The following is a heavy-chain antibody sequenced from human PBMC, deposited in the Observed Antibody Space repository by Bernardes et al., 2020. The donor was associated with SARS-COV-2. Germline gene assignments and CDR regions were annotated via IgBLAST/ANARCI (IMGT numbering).Heavy chain of an antibody. J-gene: IGHJ6*02. Sequence: SETLSLTCAVYGGSFSGYYWSWIRQPPGKGLEWIGEINHSGSTNYNPSLKSRVTISVDTSKNQFSLKLSSVTAADTAVYYCARAGNGYDYRTIGMDVWGQGTTVTVSS. CDR3: ARAGNGYDYRTIGMDV. CDR1: GGSFSGYY. CDR2: INHSGST. D-gene: IGHD5-12*01. V-gene: IGHV4-34*01.